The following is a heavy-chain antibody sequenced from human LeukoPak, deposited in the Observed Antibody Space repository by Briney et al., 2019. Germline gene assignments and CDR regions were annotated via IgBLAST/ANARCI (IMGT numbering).Heavy chain of an antibody. V-gene: IGHV3-21*01. J-gene: IGHJ4*02. D-gene: IGHD3-10*01. CDR2: ISGSSSYI. CDR1: GFTFSSYS. CDR3: WARGGFDY. Sequence: NPGGSLRLSCAASGFTFSSYSMNWVRQAPGKGLEWVSSISGSSSYIYYADSVKGRFTISRDNAKNSLYLQMNSLRAEDTALYYCWARGGFDYWGQGTLVTVSS.